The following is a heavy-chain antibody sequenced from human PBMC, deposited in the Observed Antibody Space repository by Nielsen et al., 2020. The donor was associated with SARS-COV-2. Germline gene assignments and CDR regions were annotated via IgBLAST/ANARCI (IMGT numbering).Heavy chain of an antibody. CDR1: GFMVSDSY. CDR2: ISSSGSYT. D-gene: IGHD3-3*01. J-gene: IGHJ4*02. Sequence: GGSLRLSCAASGFMVSDSYMSWIRQTPGKGLEWISYISSSGSYTNYADSVKGRFTISRDNAKNSLYLQMNALRAEDTAVYYCAREGRKLPLDYWGQGTLVTVSS. V-gene: IGHV3-11*05. CDR3: AREGRKLPLDY.